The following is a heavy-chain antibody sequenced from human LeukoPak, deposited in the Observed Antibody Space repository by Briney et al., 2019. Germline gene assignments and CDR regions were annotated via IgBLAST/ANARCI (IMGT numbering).Heavy chain of an antibody. CDR2: ISAYNGNT. CDR3: ARASQALRGYSGYANWFDP. CDR1: GYTFTSYG. D-gene: IGHD5-12*01. V-gene: IGHV1-18*01. Sequence: ASVKVSCKASGYTFTSYGISWVRQAPGQGHEWMGWISAYNGNTNYAQKLQGRVTMTTDTSTSTAYMELRSLRSDDTAVYYCARASQALRGYSGYANWFDPWGQGTLVTVSS. J-gene: IGHJ5*02.